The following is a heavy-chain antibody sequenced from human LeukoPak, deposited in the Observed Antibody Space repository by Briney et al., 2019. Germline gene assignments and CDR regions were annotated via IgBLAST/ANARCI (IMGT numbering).Heavy chain of an antibody. V-gene: IGHV3-21*04. CDR2: ISSSSSYI. J-gene: IGHJ4*02. Sequence: AGGSLRLSCAASGFTFSSYSMNWVRQAPGKGLEWVSSISSSSSYIYYADSVKGRFTISRDNAKNSLYLQMNSLRAEDTALYYCARDLYSSSWYFVSPGGYWGQGTLVTVSS. D-gene: IGHD6-13*01. CDR1: GFTFSSYS. CDR3: ARDLYSSSWYFVSPGGY.